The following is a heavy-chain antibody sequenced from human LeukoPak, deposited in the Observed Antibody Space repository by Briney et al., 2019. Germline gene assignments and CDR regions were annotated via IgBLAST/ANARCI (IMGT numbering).Heavy chain of an antibody. CDR1: GYTFTSYY. CDR2: INPSGGST. V-gene: IGHV1-46*03. J-gene: IGHJ4*02. CDR3: ARGGAAAGRRFDY. D-gene: IGHD6-13*01. Sequence: ASVKVSCKASGYTFTSYYMHWMRQAPGQGLEWMGIINPSGGSTSYAQQFQGRVTMTRDTSTSTVYMDLSSLGSEDTAVYYCARGGAAAGRRFDYWGQGTLVTVSS.